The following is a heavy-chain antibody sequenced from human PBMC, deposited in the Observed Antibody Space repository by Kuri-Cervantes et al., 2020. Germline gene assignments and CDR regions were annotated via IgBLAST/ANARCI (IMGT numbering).Heavy chain of an antibody. CDR1: TFSFSTSW. V-gene: IGHV3-7*01. D-gene: IGHD1-14*01. CDR3: TTFEK. CDR2: IKQDGSEK. Sequence: GESLKISCEASTFSFSTSWMTWARQAPGKGLEWVAHIKQDGSEKYYVDSVKGRFTISRDNAKNSVHLQMNSLRGEDTAVYYCTTFEKWGQGTLVTVSS. J-gene: IGHJ4*02.